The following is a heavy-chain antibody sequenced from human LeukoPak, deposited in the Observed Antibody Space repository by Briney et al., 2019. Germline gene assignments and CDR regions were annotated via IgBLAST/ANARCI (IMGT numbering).Heavy chain of an antibody. CDR3: ARTLRGYGSGSYYNVFWFDP. CDR1: DVSISSSY. CDR2: INHSGST. D-gene: IGHD3-10*01. V-gene: IGHV4-34*01. J-gene: IGHJ5*02. Sequence: PSETLSLTCSVSDVSISSSYWSWIRQPPGKGLEWIGEINHSGSTNYNPSLKSRVTISVDTSKNQFSLKLSSVTAADTAVYYCARTLRGYGSGSYYNVFWFDPWGQGTLVTVSS.